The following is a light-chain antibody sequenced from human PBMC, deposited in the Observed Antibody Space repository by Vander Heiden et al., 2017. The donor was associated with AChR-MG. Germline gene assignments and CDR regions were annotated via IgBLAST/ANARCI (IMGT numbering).Light chain of an antibody. CDR1: QTVGSN. Sequence: EIVLTQSPATLSVSPGDRATLSCRASQTVGSNLAWYQQKPGQAPSLLIYGASTRATGIPARFSGSGSGTEFSLTISSLQSEDFAVYYCQQYDDWSPLTFGGGTKVDIK. CDR3: QQYDDWSPLT. CDR2: GAS. V-gene: IGKV3-15*01. J-gene: IGKJ4*01.